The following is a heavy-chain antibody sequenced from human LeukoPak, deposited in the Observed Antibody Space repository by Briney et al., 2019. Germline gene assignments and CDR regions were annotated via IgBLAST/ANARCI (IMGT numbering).Heavy chain of an antibody. D-gene: IGHD3-22*01. CDR2: IYPGDSDT. CDR3: ARPDYYDSSGYYVDY. CDR1: GYSFTSYW. V-gene: IGHV5-51*01. J-gene: IGHJ4*02. Sequence: GESLKISCVGSGYSFTSYWIGWVRQMPGKGLEWMGIIYPGDSDTRYSPSFQGQVTISADKSISTAYLQWSSLKASDTAMYYCARPDYYDSSGYYVDYWGQGTLVTVSS.